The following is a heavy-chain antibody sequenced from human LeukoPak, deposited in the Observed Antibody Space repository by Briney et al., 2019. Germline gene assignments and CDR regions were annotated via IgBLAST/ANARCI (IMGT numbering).Heavy chain of an antibody. CDR3: AKDDDYYYYYGMDV. Sequence: GGSLRLSCAASGFTFSSYAMSWVCQAPGKGLEWVSAISGSGGSTYYADSVGGRFTISRDNSKNTLYLQMNSLRAEDTAVYYCAKDDDYYYYYGMDVWGQGTTVTVSS. D-gene: IGHD1-1*01. J-gene: IGHJ6*02. CDR2: ISGSGGST. CDR1: GFTFSSYA. V-gene: IGHV3-23*01.